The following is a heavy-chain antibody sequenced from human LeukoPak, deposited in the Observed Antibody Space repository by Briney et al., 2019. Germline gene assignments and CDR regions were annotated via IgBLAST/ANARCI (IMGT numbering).Heavy chain of an antibody. CDR1: GFSFSDYA. D-gene: IGHD1-20*01. CDR3: ARDITGLDAFDI. V-gene: IGHV3-23*01. Sequence: GGSLRLSCLVSGFSFSDYAMSWVRRAPGKGLEWVSAITGSGQTKYYADSVKGRFTISRDNSKNTLYLQMNSLRAEDTAVYYCARDITGLDAFDIWGQGTMVTVSS. J-gene: IGHJ3*02. CDR2: ITGSGQTK.